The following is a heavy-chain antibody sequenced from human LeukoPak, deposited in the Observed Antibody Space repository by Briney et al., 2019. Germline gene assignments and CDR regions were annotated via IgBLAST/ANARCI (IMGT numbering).Heavy chain of an antibody. CDR1: GYTFTRYY. CDR2: INPSGGST. J-gene: IGHJ4*02. Sequence: GASVKVSCKASGYTFTRYYMHWVRQAPGQGLEWMGIINPSGGSTSYAQKFQGRVTMTRNTSISTAYMELSSLRSEDTAVYYCAREGFDYWGQGTLVTVSS. V-gene: IGHV1-46*01. CDR3: AREGFDY.